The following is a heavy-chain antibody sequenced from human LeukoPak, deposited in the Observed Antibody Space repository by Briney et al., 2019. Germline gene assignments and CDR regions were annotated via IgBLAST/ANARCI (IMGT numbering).Heavy chain of an antibody. CDR2: INHSGST. CDR3: ASVVVVAASHYFDY. J-gene: IGHJ4*02. Sequence: PSETLSLTCAVYGGSFSGDYWSWIRQPPGKGLEWIGEINHSGSTNYNPSLKSRVTISVDTSKNQFSLKLSSVTAADTAVYYCASVVVVAASHYFDYWGQGTLVTVSS. D-gene: IGHD2-15*01. V-gene: IGHV4-34*01. CDR1: GGSFSGDY.